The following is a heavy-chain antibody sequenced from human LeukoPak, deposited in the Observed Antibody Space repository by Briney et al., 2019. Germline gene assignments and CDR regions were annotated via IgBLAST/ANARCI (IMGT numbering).Heavy chain of an antibody. CDR1: GGTFSSYA. CDR2: IIPIFGTA. D-gene: IGHD3-16*01. Sequence: GASVNVSCTASGGTFSSYAISWVRQAPGQGLEWMGGIIPIFGTANYAQKFQGRVTITTDESTSTAYMELSSLRSEDTAVYYCATVVYGFGRPDYWGQGTLVTVSS. V-gene: IGHV1-69*05. J-gene: IGHJ4*02. CDR3: ATVVYGFGRPDY.